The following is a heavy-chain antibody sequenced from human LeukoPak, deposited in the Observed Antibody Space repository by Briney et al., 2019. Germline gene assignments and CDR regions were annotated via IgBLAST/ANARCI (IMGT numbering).Heavy chain of an antibody. CDR1: GFTFSSYS. J-gene: IGHJ3*02. D-gene: IGHD1-26*01. V-gene: IGHV3-21*01. CDR3: ARGHSGSYQRDDAFDI. CDR2: ISGSSNYI. Sequence: GGSLRLSCAASGFTFSSYSMNWVRQAPGKWLEWVSSISGSSNYIYYADSVKGRFTISRDNAKNSLYLQMNSLRAEDTAVYYCARGHSGSYQRDDAFDIWGQGTMVTVSS.